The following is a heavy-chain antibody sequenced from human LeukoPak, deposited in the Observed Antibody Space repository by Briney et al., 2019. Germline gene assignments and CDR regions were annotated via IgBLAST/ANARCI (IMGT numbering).Heavy chain of an antibody. J-gene: IGHJ1*01. D-gene: IGHD6-13*01. CDR1: GGSISSGSYC. V-gene: IGHV4-61*09. CDR3: ARDFVIAATTEYFQY. CDR2: IYTSGST. Sequence: PSQTLSLTCTVPGGSISSGSYCWSWIRQPAGKGLEWIGHIYTSGSTKYNPSLKSRVTISADTSKNQFSLKLSSVTAADTAVYYCARDFVIAATTEYFQYWGQGTLVTVSS.